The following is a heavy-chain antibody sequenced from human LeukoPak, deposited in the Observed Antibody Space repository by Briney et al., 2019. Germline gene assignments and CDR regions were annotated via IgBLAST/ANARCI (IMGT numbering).Heavy chain of an antibody. CDR2: IYYSGST. Sequence: PSQTLSLTCSVSGGSIGSGDYYWCWIRQPPGKGLEWIGYIYYSGSTYYNPSLKSLVTISVDTSKNQFSLKLSSVTAADTAVYYCARDPLHYDILTGFSSRGVDYWGQGTLVTVSS. V-gene: IGHV4-30-4*01. CDR1: GGSIGSGDYY. D-gene: IGHD3-9*01. J-gene: IGHJ4*02. CDR3: ARDPLHYDILTGFSSRGVDY.